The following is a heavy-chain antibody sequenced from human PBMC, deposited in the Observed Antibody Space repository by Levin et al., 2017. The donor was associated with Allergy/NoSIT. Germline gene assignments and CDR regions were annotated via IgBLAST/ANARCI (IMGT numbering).Heavy chain of an antibody. D-gene: IGHD3-3*01. CDR2: IIPIFGTA. CDR3: ARNLLVKTTIFGVDNYYYYGMDV. CDR1: GGTFSSYA. J-gene: IGHJ6*02. Sequence: KISCKASGGTFSSYAISWVRQAPGQGLEWMGGIIPIFGTANYAQKFQGRVTITADESTSTAYMELSSLRSEDTAVYYCARNLLVKTTIFGVDNYYYYGMDVWGQGTTVTVSS. V-gene: IGHV1-69*01.